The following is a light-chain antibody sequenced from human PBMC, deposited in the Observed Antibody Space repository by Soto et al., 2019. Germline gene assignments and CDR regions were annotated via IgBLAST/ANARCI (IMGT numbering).Light chain of an antibody. CDR2: DTS. Sequence: EIVLTQSRATLSLSPGERATLSCRASQSVNSYLAWYQQKPGQAPRLLIYDTSNRATGIPARFSGSGSGTDFSLTISSLDPEDFAVYYCQQRSNWSITFGQGTRLEI. CDR3: QQRSNWSIT. V-gene: IGKV3-11*01. CDR1: QSVNSY. J-gene: IGKJ5*01.